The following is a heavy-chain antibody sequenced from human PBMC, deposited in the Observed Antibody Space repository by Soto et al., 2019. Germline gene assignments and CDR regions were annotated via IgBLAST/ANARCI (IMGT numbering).Heavy chain of an antibody. CDR3: ARGGGDIVVVPAATALWYYGMHV. CDR2: IIPIFGTA. D-gene: IGHD2-2*01. Sequence: QVQLVQSGAEVEKPGSSVKVSCKASGGTFSSYAISWVRQAPGQGLEWMGGIIPIFGTANYAQKFQGRVTITADKSTRAAEMELSSLRSDDTAVYYCARGGGDIVVVPAATALWYYGMHVWGHGTTVTVSS. J-gene: IGHJ6*02. CDR1: GGTFSSYA. V-gene: IGHV1-69*06.